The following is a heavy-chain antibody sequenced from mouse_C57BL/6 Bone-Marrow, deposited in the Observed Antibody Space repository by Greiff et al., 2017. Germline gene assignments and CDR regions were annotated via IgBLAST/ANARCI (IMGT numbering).Heavy chain of an antibody. V-gene: IGHV1-69*01. CDR3: ARVWDGWYFDV. J-gene: IGHJ1*03. D-gene: IGHD4-1*01. Sequence: VQLQQPGAELVMPGASVKLSCKASGYTFTSYWMHWVKQRPGQGLEWIGEIDPSDSYTNYNQKFKGKSTLTVDKSSSTAYMQLSSLTSEDSAVYYCARVWDGWYFDVWGTGTTVTVSS. CDR1: GYTFTSYW. CDR2: IDPSDSYT.